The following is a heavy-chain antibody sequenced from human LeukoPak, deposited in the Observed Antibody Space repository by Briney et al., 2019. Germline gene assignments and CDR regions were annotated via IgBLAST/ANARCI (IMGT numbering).Heavy chain of an antibody. Sequence: GGSLRLSCAASGFPFANTWMHWVRHAPGRGLVWVSLINNYVSPTHYADSVKGRFTISRNNAKNTVYLQMNSQRAEDKAVYYCAIGGTYGSGSWGQGTLVTVSS. CDR3: AIGGTYGSGS. CDR2: INNYVSPT. J-gene: IGHJ4*02. V-gene: IGHV3-74*01. D-gene: IGHD3-10*01. CDR1: GFPFANTW.